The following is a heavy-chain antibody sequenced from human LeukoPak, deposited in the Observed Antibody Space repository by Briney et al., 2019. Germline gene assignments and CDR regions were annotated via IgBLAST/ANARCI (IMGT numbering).Heavy chain of an antibody. D-gene: IGHD2-15*01. V-gene: IGHV1-69*01. CDR1: GGTFSSYA. CDR3: ARADGYCSGGSCYYYYYGMDV. J-gene: IGHJ6*02. CDR2: IIPIFGTA. Sequence: ASVKVSCKASGGTFSSYAISWVRQAPGQGLEWMGGIIPIFGTANYAQKFQGRVTITADESTSTAYMELSSLRSEDTAVYYCARADGYCSGGSCYYYYYGMDVWGPGTTVTVSS.